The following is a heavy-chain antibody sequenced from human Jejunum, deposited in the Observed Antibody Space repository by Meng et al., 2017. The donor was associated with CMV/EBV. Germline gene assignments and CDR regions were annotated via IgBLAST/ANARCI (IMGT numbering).Heavy chain of an antibody. D-gene: IGHD4-23*01. J-gene: IGHJ3*02. V-gene: IGHV3-48*03. CDR1: YW. CDR2: ISSGGTFI. CDR3: ARDSGDRPVVTPEDSAFDI. Sequence: YWINWVRKAPGKGLEWISYISSGGTFILYADSVQGRFTISRDNAKNSLYLQMNSLRVEDTAVYYCARDSGDRPVVTPEDSAFDIWGQGTKVTVSS.